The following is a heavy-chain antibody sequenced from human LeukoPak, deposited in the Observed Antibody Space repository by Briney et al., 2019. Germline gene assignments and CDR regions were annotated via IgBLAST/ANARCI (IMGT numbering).Heavy chain of an antibody. Sequence: VASVKVSCKASGYTFTGYYMHWVRQAPGQGLEWMGWINTNTGNPTYAQGFTGRFVFSLDTSVSTAYLQISSLKAEDTAVYYCARVLLSGSYSHDAFDIWGQGTMVTVSS. V-gene: IGHV7-4-1*02. CDR3: ARVLLSGSYSHDAFDI. D-gene: IGHD1-26*01. CDR2: INTNTGNP. J-gene: IGHJ3*02. CDR1: GYTFTGYY.